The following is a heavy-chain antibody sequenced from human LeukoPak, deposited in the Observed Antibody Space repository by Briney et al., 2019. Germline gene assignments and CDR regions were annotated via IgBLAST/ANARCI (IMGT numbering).Heavy chain of an antibody. V-gene: IGHV1-58*01. CDR1: GFTFSSSA. J-gene: IGHJ6*02. Sequence: GTSVKVSCKASGFTFSSSAVQWVRQARGQRLEWIGWIVVGSGNTNYAQKFQERVTITRDMSTSTAYLELSSLGSEDTAMYYCAAGYYYYVMDVWGQGTTVTVSS. CDR2: IVVGSGNT. CDR3: AAGYYYYVMDV.